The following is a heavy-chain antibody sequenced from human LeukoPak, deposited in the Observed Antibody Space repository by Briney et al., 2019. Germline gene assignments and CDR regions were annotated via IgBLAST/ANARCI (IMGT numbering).Heavy chain of an antibody. V-gene: IGHV1-2*02. CDR3: ARGGRSREFGEFYYYYYMDV. J-gene: IGHJ6*03. D-gene: IGHD3-10*01. Sequence: GASVKVSCKASGYTFTGYYMHWVRQAPGQGLEWMGWINPNSGGTNYAQKFQGRVTMTRDTSISTAYMELSRLRSDDTAVYYCARGGRSREFGEFYYYYYMDVWGKGTTVTISS. CDR1: GYTFTGYY. CDR2: INPNSGGT.